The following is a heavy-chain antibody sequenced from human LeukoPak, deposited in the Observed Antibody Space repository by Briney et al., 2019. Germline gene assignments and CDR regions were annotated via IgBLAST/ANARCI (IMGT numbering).Heavy chain of an antibody. J-gene: IGHJ6*03. D-gene: IGHD3-10*01. CDR1: GGSFSSGSYY. CDR3: ARAGGFYYGSGRTGYYYYMDV. V-gene: IGHV4-61*10. CDR2: IYYSGST. Sequence: SETLSLTCTVSGGSFSSGSYYWSWIRQPAGKGLEWIGYIYYSGSTNYNPSLKSRVTISVDTSKNQFSLKLSSVTAADTAVYYCARAGGFYYGSGRTGYYYYMDVWGKGTTVTISS.